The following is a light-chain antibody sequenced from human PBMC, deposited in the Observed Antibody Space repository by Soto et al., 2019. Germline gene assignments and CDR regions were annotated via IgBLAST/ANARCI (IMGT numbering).Light chain of an antibody. V-gene: IGLV2-14*03. CDR2: DVS. CDR3: SSYTTRSTVV. Sequence: QSALTQPASVSGSPGQSITISCTGTSSDVGTYNYVSWYQQHPGKAPKLMIFDVSSRPSGVSHRFSGSKSGNTASLTISGLQAEDEADYYCSSYTTRSTVVFGGGTKLTVL. CDR1: SSDVGTYNY. J-gene: IGLJ2*01.